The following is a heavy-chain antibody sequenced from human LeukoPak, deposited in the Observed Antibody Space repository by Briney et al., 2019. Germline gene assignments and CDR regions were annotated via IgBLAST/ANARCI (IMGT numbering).Heavy chain of an antibody. Sequence: PSETLSLTCTVSGGSISSGSYYWSWIRQPAGKGLEWIGRIYTSGSTNYNPSLKSRVTISVDTSKNQFSLKLSSVTAADTAVYYCARVNSSWPSYYYYYMDVWGKGTTVTVSS. D-gene: IGHD6-13*01. V-gene: IGHV4-61*02. CDR3: ARVNSSWPSYYYYYMDV. CDR1: GGSISSGSYY. CDR2: IYTSGST. J-gene: IGHJ6*03.